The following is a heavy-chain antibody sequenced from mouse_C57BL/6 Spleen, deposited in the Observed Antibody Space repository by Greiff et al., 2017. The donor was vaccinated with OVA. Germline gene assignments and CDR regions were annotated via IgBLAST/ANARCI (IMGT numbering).Heavy chain of an antibody. V-gene: IGHV1-26*01. CDR2: INPNNGGT. Sequence: VQLQQSGPELVKPGASVKISCKASGYTFTDYYMNWVKQSHGKSLEWIGDINPNNGGTSYNQKFKGKATLTVDKSSSTAYMELRSLTSEDSAVYYCAIGPYYDYDRGFAYWGQGTLVTVSA. D-gene: IGHD2-4*01. CDR1: GYTFTDYY. CDR3: AIGPYYDYDRGFAY. J-gene: IGHJ3*01.